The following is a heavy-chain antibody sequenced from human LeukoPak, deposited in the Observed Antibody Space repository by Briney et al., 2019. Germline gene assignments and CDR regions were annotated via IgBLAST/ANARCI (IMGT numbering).Heavy chain of an antibody. CDR3: AKASRPYSSSWYDYYGMDV. Sequence: PGRSLRLSCAASGFTSDDYAMHWVRQAPGKGLEWVSGISWNSGSIGYADSVKGRFTISRDNAKNSLYLQMNSLRAEDTALYYCAKASRPYSSSWYDYYGMDVWGQGTTVTVSS. V-gene: IGHV3-9*02. D-gene: IGHD6-13*01. CDR2: ISWNSGSI. CDR1: GFTSDDYA. J-gene: IGHJ6*02.